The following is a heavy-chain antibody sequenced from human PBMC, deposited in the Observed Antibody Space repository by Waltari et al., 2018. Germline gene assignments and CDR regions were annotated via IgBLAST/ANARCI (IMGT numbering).Heavy chain of an antibody. V-gene: IGHV1-69*14. J-gene: IGHJ6*03. Sequence: QVQLVQSGAEVKKPGSSVTVSCKASGGRFARYGLSWVRPAPGQGLEWMGGIIPTVGTTNYAQKFQSRVTINADKSTSTAYMHLTSLRSEDAAVYYCAGGYYESSGFSFYYFYHMDVWGKGTTVTVSS. D-gene: IGHD3-22*01. CDR3: AGGYYESSGFSFYYFYHMDV. CDR2: IIPTVGTT. CDR1: GGRFARYG.